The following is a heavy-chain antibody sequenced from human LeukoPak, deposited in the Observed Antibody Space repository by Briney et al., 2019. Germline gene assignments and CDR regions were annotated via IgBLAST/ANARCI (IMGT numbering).Heavy chain of an antibody. D-gene: IGHD3-3*01. CDR2: ISGSGSTI. Sequence: GGSLRLSCAASGFTFSSSEMNWVRQAPGKGLEWVSYISGSGSTIYYADSVKGRFTISTDNANNSVHLQMNSLRAEDTAVYYCARSLRNAFDIWGQGTMVTVSS. V-gene: IGHV3-48*03. CDR1: GFTFSSSE. CDR3: ARSLRNAFDI. J-gene: IGHJ3*02.